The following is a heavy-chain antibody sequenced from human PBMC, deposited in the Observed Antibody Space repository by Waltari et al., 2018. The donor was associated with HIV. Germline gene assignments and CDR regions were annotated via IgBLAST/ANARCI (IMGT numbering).Heavy chain of an antibody. V-gene: IGHV1-2*02. CDR1: GYTFSDYY. CDR3: ARVFRGTVNYFDSRLGH. D-gene: IGHD3-22*01. CDR2: INPNSGGT. Sequence: QVQLVQSGAEVKKPGASVKVSCKASGYTFSDYYMHWVRQAPGQGLEWMGWINPNSGGTRYAWKFQGRVTMTRDTSISTAYMELSRLRLDDTAVYYCARVFRGTVNYFDSRLGHWGQGTLVTVSS. J-gene: IGHJ5*02.